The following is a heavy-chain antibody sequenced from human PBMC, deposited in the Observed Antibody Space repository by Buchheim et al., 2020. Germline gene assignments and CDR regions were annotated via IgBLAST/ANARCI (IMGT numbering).Heavy chain of an antibody. V-gene: IGHV4-28*03. CDR2: IYYTGST. CDR3: ARASYYFYAMDV. J-gene: IGHJ6*02. Sequence: QVQLQESGPGLVKPSDTLSLTCVVSGNSISSSYWWGWIRQFPGKGLEWIGYIYYTGSTYYSPSLRSRVTMSVDTSKNQFSLKLSSVTAVDTAVYFCARASYYFYAMDVWGQGTT. CDR1: GNSISSSYW.